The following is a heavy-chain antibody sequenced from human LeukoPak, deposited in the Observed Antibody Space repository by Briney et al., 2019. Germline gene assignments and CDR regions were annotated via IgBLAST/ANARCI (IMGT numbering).Heavy chain of an antibody. CDR2: INPDGGST. V-gene: IGHV1-46*01. Sequence: ASVKVSCKASGYTFTSYWIQWVRQAPGQGLEWMGLINPDGGSTAYAHRFQGRVIMTRDTSTSTAYMELRSLRSDDTAVYYCARGYSGSPNWFDPWGQGTLVTVSS. CDR1: GYTFTSYW. D-gene: IGHD1-26*01. J-gene: IGHJ5*02. CDR3: ARGYSGSPNWFDP.